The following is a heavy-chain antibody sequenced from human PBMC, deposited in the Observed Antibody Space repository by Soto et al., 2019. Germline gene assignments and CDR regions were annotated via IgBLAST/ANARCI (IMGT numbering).Heavy chain of an antibody. Sequence: QVQLVQSGAEVKKPGSSVKVSCKASGGTFSSYAISWVRQAPGQGLEWMGGIIPIFGTANYAKKFQGRVTITAEKSTSTAYMELSSLRSEDTAVYYCARQRFLEWLLEWYFDLWGRGTLVTVSS. D-gene: IGHD3-3*01. V-gene: IGHV1-69*06. CDR2: IIPIFGTA. J-gene: IGHJ2*01. CDR1: GGTFSSYA. CDR3: ARQRFLEWLLEWYFDL.